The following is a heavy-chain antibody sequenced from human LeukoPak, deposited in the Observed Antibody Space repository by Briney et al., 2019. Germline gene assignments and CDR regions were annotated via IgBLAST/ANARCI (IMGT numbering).Heavy chain of an antibody. V-gene: IGHV3-74*01. Sequence: GGSLRLSCAASGFTFSSYWMYWVRQAPGKGLVWVSRINSDGTTTNYADSVKGRFTISRDNAKNTLYLQMNSLRVEDTAVYYCTRESTSVTTFGPVYWGQGSLVTVSS. J-gene: IGHJ4*02. CDR1: GFTFSSYW. D-gene: IGHD4-17*01. CDR2: INSDGTTT. CDR3: TRESTSVTTFGPVY.